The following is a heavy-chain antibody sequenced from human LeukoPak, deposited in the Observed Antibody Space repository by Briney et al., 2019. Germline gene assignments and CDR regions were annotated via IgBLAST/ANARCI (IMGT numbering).Heavy chain of an antibody. D-gene: IGHD3-16*01. CDR1: GFTVSGNY. Sequence: GGSLRLSCAASGFTVSGNYMSWVRQAPGKGLEWVSVIYSGGSTYYADSVKGRFTISRDNSKNTLYLQMNSLRAEDTAVYYCAKSSYHIMFDYWGQGTLVTVSS. J-gene: IGHJ4*02. CDR2: IYSGGST. CDR3: AKSSYHIMFDY. V-gene: IGHV3-53*01.